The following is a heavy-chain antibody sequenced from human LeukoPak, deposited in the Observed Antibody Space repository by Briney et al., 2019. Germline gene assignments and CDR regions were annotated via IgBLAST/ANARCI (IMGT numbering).Heavy chain of an antibody. CDR2: INPNSGGT. V-gene: IGHV1-2*02. CDR3: ARVRAVVGALLPYFDY. Sequence: ASVKVSCKASGYTFTGYYMHWVRQAPGQGLEWMGWINPNSGGTNYTQKFQGRVTMTRDTSIITAYMELSRLRSDDTAVYYCARVRAVVGALLPYFDYWGQGTLVTVSS. J-gene: IGHJ4*02. D-gene: IGHD1-26*01. CDR1: GYTFTGYY.